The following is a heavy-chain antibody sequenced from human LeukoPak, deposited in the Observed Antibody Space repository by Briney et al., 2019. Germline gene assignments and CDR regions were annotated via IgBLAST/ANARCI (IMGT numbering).Heavy chain of an antibody. Sequence: NSSETLSLTCAVYGGSFSGYYWSWIRQPPGKGLEWIGEINHSGSTNYNPSLKSRVTISVDTSKNQFSLKLSSVTAADTAVYYCARDNGLYYMDVWGKGTTVTVSS. D-gene: IGHD3/OR15-3a*01. J-gene: IGHJ6*03. CDR3: ARDNGLYYMDV. V-gene: IGHV4-34*01. CDR1: GGSFSGYY. CDR2: INHSGST.